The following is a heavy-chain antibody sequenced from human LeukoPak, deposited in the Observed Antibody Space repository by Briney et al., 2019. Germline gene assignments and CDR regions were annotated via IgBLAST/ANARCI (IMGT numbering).Heavy chain of an antibody. Sequence: GRSLRLSCAASGFTFSSYSMNWVRQAPGKGLEWVSSISSSSSYIYYADSVKGRSTISRDNAKNSLYLQMTSLRAEDTAVYYCARARYYDSSGYLDAFDIWGQGTMVTVSS. CDR2: ISSSSSYI. CDR3: ARARYYDSSGYLDAFDI. V-gene: IGHV3-21*01. J-gene: IGHJ3*02. CDR1: GFTFSSYS. D-gene: IGHD3-22*01.